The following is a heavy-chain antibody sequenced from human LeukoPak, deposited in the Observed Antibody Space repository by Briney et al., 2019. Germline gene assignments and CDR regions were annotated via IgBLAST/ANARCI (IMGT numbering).Heavy chain of an antibody. V-gene: IGHV3-7*01. CDR2: INPDGTTT. Sequence: GGSLRLSCAASGFTFSDHWMSWVRQAPGKGLEWVANINPDGTTTRYVYSVRGRFTISRDNVRNSLYLQMNSLRAEDTAVYYCAKDRPCTSCYLGWFDPWGQGTLVTVSS. D-gene: IGHD2-2*01. CDR1: GFTFSDHW. CDR3: AKDRPCTSCYLGWFDP. J-gene: IGHJ5*02.